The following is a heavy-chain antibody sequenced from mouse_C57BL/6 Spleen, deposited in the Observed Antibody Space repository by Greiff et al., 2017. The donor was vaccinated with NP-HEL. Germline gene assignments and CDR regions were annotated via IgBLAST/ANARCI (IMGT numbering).Heavy chain of an antibody. Sequence: QVQLKQPGAELVRPGSSVKLSCKASGYTFTSYWMDWVKQRPGQGLEWIGNIYPSDSETHYNQKFKDKATLTVDKSSSTAYMQLSSLTSEDSAVYYCARSAYYSNYDWFAYWGQGTLVTVSA. CDR1: GYTFTSYW. D-gene: IGHD2-5*01. CDR3: ARSAYYSNYDWFAY. J-gene: IGHJ3*01. V-gene: IGHV1-61*01. CDR2: IYPSDSET.